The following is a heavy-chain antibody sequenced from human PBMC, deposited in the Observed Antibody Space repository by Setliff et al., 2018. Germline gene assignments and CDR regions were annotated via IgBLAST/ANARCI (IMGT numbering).Heavy chain of an antibody. D-gene: IGHD6-19*01. CDR2: ISVYNGKT. V-gene: IGHV1-18*01. J-gene: IGHJ6*02. CDR3: ARDRPSSSGWYTYYYYGMDV. CDR1: GYTFTSYG. Sequence: GASVKVSCKASGYTFTSYGFSWVRQAPGQGLEWMGWISVYNGKTNYAQKLQGRVTMSTDTSTNTAYMELRSLRSDDTAVYYCARDRPSSSGWYTYYYYGMDVWGQGTTVTVS.